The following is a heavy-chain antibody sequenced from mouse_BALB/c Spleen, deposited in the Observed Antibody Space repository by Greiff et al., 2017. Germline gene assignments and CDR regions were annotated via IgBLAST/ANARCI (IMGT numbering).Heavy chain of an antibody. CDR3: AHSQLGLPYAMDY. CDR1: GFNIKDTY. D-gene: IGHD3-1*01. J-gene: IGHJ4*01. CDR2: IDPANGNT. V-gene: IGHV14-3*02. Sequence: EVQLQQSGAELVKPGASVKLSCTASGFNIKDTYMHWVKQRPEQGLEWIGRIDPANGNTKYDPKFQGKATITADTSSNTAYLQLSSLTSEDTAVYYCAHSQLGLPYAMDYWGQGTSVTVSS.